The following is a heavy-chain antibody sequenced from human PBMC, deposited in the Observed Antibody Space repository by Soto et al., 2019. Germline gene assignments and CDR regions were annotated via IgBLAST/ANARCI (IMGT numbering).Heavy chain of an antibody. CDR1: GYSFTTYW. Sequence: PGESLKISCRASGYSFTTYWLGWVRQMPGKGPEWMGIIYPDGYDSRYSPSFQGQVTISADKSISTAYLQWTSLKASDTAMYYCARFPAGSHHYAFDIWGQGTMVTVSS. J-gene: IGHJ3*02. CDR3: ARFPAGSHHYAFDI. CDR2: IYPDGYDS. V-gene: IGHV5-51*01.